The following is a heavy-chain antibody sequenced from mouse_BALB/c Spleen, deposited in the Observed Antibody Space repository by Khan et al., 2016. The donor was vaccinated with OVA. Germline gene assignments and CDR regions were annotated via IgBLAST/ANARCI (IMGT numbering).Heavy chain of an antibody. CDR1: GFTFSSYA. V-gene: IGHV5-6-5*01. Sequence: EVELVESGGGLVKPGGSLRFSCAASGFTFSSYAMSWVRQTPEKRLEWVASISGGGSTYYPDSLKGRFTISSDNARNILYLQMNSRRSEDTAMYYCERYGSSCFDYWGQGTTLTVSS. CDR3: ERYGSSCFDY. CDR2: ISGGGST. J-gene: IGHJ2*01. D-gene: IGHD1-1*01.